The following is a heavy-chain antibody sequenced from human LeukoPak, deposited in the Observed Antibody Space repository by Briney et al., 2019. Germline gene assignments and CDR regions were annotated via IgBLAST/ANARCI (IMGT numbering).Heavy chain of an antibody. D-gene: IGHD3-3*01. CDR2: INPNNGGT. V-gene: IGHV1-8*01. CDR1: GYTFTIYD. J-gene: IGHJ6*02. CDR3: ARGAIFGVTPRGYGMDV. Sequence: ASVKVSCKASGYTFTIYDINWVRQAPAQGLEWVGWINPNNGGTVYAQKFQGRVTMTRDTSTGTSYMELNSLRSEDTAVYYCARGAIFGVTPRGYGMDVWGQGTTVTVSS.